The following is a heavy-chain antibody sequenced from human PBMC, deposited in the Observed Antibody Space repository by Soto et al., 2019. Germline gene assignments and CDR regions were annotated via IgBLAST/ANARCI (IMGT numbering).Heavy chain of an antibody. D-gene: IGHD6-13*01. J-gene: IGHJ5*02. CDR3: ARHPERIAQIGWFDP. CDR1: GFTFSSYS. V-gene: IGHV3-48*01. Sequence: GGSLRLSCAASGFTFSSYSMNWVRQAPGKGLEWVSYISSSSSTIYYADSVKGRFTISRDDAKNSLYLQMNSLRAEDTAVYYCARHPERIAQIGWFDPWGQGTLVTVSS. CDR2: ISSSSSTI.